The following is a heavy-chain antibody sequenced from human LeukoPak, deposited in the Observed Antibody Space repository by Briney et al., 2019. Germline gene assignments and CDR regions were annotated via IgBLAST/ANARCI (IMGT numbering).Heavy chain of an antibody. Sequence: SVKVSCKASGYTFTSYAISWVRQAPGQGLEWMGGIIPIFGTANYAQKFQGRVTITADKSTSTAYMELSSLRSEDTAVYYCARESSPYDYVWGSYRYANYMDVWGKGTTVTVSS. CDR2: IIPIFGTA. D-gene: IGHD3-16*02. V-gene: IGHV1-69*06. J-gene: IGHJ6*03. CDR1: GYTFTSYA. CDR3: ARESSPYDYVWGSYRYANYMDV.